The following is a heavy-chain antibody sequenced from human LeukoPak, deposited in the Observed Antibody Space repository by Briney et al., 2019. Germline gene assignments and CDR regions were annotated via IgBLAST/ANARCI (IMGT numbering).Heavy chain of an antibody. CDR3: VRQNSDYYYYYLGV. CDR2: VYYSGTT. J-gene: IGHJ6*03. CDR1: GGSVSSSSSY. D-gene: IGHD1-7*01. Sequence: PSETLSLTCTVSGGSVSSSSSYWAWIRQPPGRGLEWIGSVYYSGTTYYNTSLESRVTISEDTSRNRFSLMLSSVTAADTAVYYCVRQNSDYYYYYLGVWGEGTTVIVS. V-gene: IGHV4-39*01.